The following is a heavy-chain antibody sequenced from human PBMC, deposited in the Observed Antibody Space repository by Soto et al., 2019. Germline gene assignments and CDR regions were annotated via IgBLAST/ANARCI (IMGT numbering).Heavy chain of an antibody. D-gene: IGHD2-2*01. CDR1: GFTFRRDA. CDR2: ISYHGKKT. Sequence: GGSLRLSCAASGFTFRRDAIHWVRQAPGKGLEWVAVISYHGKKTYYADSVQGRFTISRDNSKNTLYLQMNSLGLEDTAVYYCARDEGYGSNSGWYFDLWGRGTLVTVSS. V-gene: IGHV3-30*04. J-gene: IGHJ2*01. CDR3: ARDEGYGSNSGWYFDL.